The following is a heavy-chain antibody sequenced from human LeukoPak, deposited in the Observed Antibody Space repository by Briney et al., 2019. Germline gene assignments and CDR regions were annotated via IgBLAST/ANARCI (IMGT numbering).Heavy chain of an antibody. J-gene: IGHJ5*02. CDR3: ARDGTGNVEYNWFDP. Sequence: PSETLSLTCTVSGGSISSSGYYWDWIRQPPGKGLEWIGYIYYSGSTNYNPSLKSRVTISVDTSKNQFSLKLSSVTAADTAVYYCARDGTGNVEYNWFDPWGQGTLVTVSS. D-gene: IGHD1-1*01. V-gene: IGHV4-61*08. CDR1: GGSISSSGYY. CDR2: IYYSGST.